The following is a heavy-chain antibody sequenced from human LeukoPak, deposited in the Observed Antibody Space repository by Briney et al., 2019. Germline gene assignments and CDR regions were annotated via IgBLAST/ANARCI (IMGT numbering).Heavy chain of an antibody. CDR3: ARQGEDSSWYYFDY. Sequence: GESLKISCQGSGYSFANYWIGWVRQMPGKGLEWMGIIYAGDSDTKYSPSFQGQVTISADKSISTAYLQWSSLKASDTAMYYCARQGEDSSWYYFDYWGQGTLVTVSS. CDR1: GYSFANYW. J-gene: IGHJ4*02. CDR2: IYAGDSDT. D-gene: IGHD6-13*01. V-gene: IGHV5-51*01.